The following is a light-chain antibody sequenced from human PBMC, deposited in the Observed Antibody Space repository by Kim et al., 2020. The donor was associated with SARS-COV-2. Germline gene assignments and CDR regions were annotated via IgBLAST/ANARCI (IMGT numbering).Light chain of an antibody. V-gene: IGLV2-14*03. CDR2: DLT. Sequence: HSLTIACTGSTSDIGNSNYVSWYQQHPGKAPKLIIYDLTYRPSGVSSRFSASKSGNTASLTISGLQADDEADYYGSSYTSSSTLGVFGGGTQLTVL. CDR3: SSYTSSSTLGV. CDR1: TSDIGNSNY. J-gene: IGLJ3*02.